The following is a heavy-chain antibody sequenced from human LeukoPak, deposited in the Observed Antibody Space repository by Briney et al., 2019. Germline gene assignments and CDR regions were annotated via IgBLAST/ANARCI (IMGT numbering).Heavy chain of an antibody. CDR2: ISYDGSNK. J-gene: IGHJ4*02. CDR3: ARDLTYYYGSGSYYPAYRFDY. CDR1: GYTFTGYY. V-gene: IGHV3-30*04. Sequence: SCKTSGYTFTGYYMHWVRQAPGKGLEWVAVISYDGSNKYYADSVKGRFTISRDNSKNTLYLQMNSLRAEDTAVYYCARDLTYYYGSGSYYPAYRFDYWGQGTLVTVSS. D-gene: IGHD3-10*01.